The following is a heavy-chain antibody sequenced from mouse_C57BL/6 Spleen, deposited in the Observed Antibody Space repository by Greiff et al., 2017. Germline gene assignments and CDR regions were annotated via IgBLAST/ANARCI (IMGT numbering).Heavy chain of an antibody. CDR3: ALYDAYSEDFDY. J-gene: IGHJ2*01. Sequence: QVQLQQSGPELVKPGASVKISCKASGYAFSSSWMNWVKQRPGKGLEWIGRIYPGDGDTNYNGKFKGKATLTADKSSSTAYMQLSSLTSEDSAVYFCALYDAYSEDFDYWGQGTTLTVSS. V-gene: IGHV1-82*01. CDR2: IYPGDGDT. D-gene: IGHD2-3*01. CDR1: GYAFSSSW.